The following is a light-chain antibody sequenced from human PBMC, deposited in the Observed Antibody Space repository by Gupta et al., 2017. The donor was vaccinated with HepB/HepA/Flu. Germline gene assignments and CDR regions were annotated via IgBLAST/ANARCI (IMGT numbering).Light chain of an antibody. J-gene: IGLJ3*02. V-gene: IGLV2-8*01. Sequence: QSALTQPPSASGSPGQSVTISCTGTSSAVGSYNYVSWYQQHPVKAPKLMIYEVNKRPSGVPDRFSGSKSGNTASLTVSGLQAEDGADYYCSSYAGSNNWVFGGGTKLTVL. CDR3: SSYAGSNNWV. CDR1: SSAVGSYNY. CDR2: EVN.